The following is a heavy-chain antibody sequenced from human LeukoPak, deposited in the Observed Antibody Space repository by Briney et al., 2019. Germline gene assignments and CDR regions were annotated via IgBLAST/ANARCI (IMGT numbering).Heavy chain of an antibody. V-gene: IGHV3-48*01. CDR3: AREPRGSYQAG. Sequence: PGGSLRLSCAASGFTFSSYSMNWVRQAPGKGVEWVSYISSSSSTIYYADSVKGRFTISRDNAKNSLYLQMNSLRAEDTAVYYCAREPRGSYQAGWGQGTLVTVSS. J-gene: IGHJ4*02. D-gene: IGHD1-26*01. CDR2: ISSSSSTI. CDR1: GFTFSSYS.